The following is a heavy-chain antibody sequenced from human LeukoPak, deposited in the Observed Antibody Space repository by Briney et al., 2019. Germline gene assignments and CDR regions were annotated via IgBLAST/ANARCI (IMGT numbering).Heavy chain of an antibody. CDR2: IKQDGSEK. Sequence: GGSLRLSCAAAGFTFRSYWMSWVRQALGKGLEWVANIKQDGSEKYYVDSVKGRFTISRDNAKNSLYLQMNSLRAEDTAVYYCARGSSSWYSHYYYMDVWGKGTTVTVSS. CDR3: ARGSSSWYSHYYYMDV. V-gene: IGHV3-7*01. CDR1: GFTFRSYW. D-gene: IGHD6-13*01. J-gene: IGHJ6*03.